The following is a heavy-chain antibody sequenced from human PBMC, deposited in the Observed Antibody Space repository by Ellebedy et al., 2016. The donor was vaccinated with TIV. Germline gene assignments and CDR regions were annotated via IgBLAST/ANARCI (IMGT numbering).Heavy chain of an antibody. CDR2: INSDGSST. J-gene: IGHJ4*02. D-gene: IGHD6-19*01. V-gene: IGHV3-74*01. CDR3: ARAYSSGWYYVY. Sequence: GESLKISCAASGFTFSSYWMHWVRQAPGKGLVWVSRINSDGSSTSYADSVKGRFTISRDNAKNTLYLQMNSLRAEDTAVYYCARAYSSGWYYVYWGQGTLVTVSS. CDR1: GFTFSSYW.